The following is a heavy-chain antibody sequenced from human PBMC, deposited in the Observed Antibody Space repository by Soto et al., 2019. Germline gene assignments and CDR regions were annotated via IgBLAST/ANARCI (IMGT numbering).Heavy chain of an antibody. Sequence: QITLKASGPTLVKPTQTLTLTCTFSGFSLTTSGVGVGWIRQPPGKALEWLALIYWDDEKRDSPSLKSRLTIAKDTSKNQVVLTMTNMDPVDTATYYCAIARHPYYSSGMDVWGQGTTVTVSS. J-gene: IGHJ6*02. V-gene: IGHV2-5*02. CDR1: GFSLTTSGVG. CDR2: IYWDDEK. CDR3: AIARHPYYSSGMDV.